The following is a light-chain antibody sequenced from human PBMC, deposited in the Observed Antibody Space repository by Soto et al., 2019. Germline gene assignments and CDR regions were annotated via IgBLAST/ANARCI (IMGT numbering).Light chain of an antibody. CDR2: DAS. CDR1: QTIITW. Sequence: DIQVTQSPPTLSASVGGRVTITCRASQTIITWMAWYQQKPGKAPKLLVYDASTLQSGVASRFSGSGSGTEFTLIISGLQPDDSATYYCQQYTNTNNPWMFGQGTKVDIK. J-gene: IGKJ1*01. CDR3: QQYTNTNNPWM. V-gene: IGKV1-5*01.